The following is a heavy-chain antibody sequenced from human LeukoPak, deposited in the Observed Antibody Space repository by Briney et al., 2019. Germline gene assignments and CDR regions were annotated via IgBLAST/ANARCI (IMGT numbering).Heavy chain of an antibody. J-gene: IGHJ3*02. CDR3: AREGRGSGTYYKDAFDI. CDR2: IIPVFGTS. D-gene: IGHD3-10*01. CDR1: GGTFSRYA. Sequence: SVKVSCKASGGTFSRYAITWVRQAPGQGIEWMGGIIPVFGTSNYAQKFQGRVTITADESTSTAYMDLSSLRSEDTAVYYCAREGRGSGTYYKDAFDIWGQGTMVTVSS. V-gene: IGHV1-69*01.